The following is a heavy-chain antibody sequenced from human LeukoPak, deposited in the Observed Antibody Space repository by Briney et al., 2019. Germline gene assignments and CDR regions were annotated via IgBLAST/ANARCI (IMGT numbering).Heavy chain of an antibody. Sequence: SETLSLTCAVYGGSFSGYYLSWIRQPPGKGLEWIGEINHSGSTNYNPSLKSRVTISVDTSKNQFSLKLSSVTAADTAVYYCARAEDIVVVPAAKKGAYDYWGQGTLVTVSS. D-gene: IGHD2-2*01. CDR3: ARAEDIVVVPAAKKGAYDY. CDR2: INHSGST. CDR1: GGSFSGYY. J-gene: IGHJ4*02. V-gene: IGHV4-34*01.